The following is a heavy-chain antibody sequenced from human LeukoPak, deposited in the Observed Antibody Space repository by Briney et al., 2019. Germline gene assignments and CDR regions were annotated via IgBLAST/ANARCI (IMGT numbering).Heavy chain of an antibody. V-gene: IGHV3-23*01. CDR3: ARSGRSRFDY. CDR2: FSGSGGST. CDR1: GFTFSDSY. D-gene: IGHD1-26*01. Sequence: GGSLRLSCAASGFTFSDSYMTWIRQAPGKGLEWVSAFSGSGGSTYYADSVKGRFTISRDDSKNTLYLQMNSLRAEDTAVYYCARSGRSRFDYWGQGTLVTVSS. J-gene: IGHJ4*02.